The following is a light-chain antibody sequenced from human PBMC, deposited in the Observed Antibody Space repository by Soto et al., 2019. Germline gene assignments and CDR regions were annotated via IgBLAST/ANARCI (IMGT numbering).Light chain of an antibody. CDR1: INDIGHYNS. Sequence: QSLLTQPAYVSGSRGQSIPLSCTGTINDIGHYNSVSWYQQHPAKAPKVMISEVSNRPSGISNRFSGSKSGNTAFLTISGLQAEDEADYYCASYTRTVTMIFGGGTKVTVL. CDR3: ASYTRTVTMI. V-gene: IGLV2-14*01. CDR2: EVS. J-gene: IGLJ2*01.